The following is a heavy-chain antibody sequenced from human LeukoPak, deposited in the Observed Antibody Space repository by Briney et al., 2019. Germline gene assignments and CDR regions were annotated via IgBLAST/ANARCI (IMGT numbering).Heavy chain of an antibody. J-gene: IGHJ5*02. CDR3: AREGAAAEDVNWFDP. V-gene: IGHV1-2*02. Sequence: GASVKVSCKASGYTFTSYAMHWVRQAPGQGLEWMGWINPNSGNTHYAQKFQDRVTMTRDTSISTAYMELNSLRSDDMAVYYCAREGAAAEDVNWFDPWGQGTLVTVSS. CDR2: INPNSGNT. D-gene: IGHD6-25*01. CDR1: GYTFTSYA.